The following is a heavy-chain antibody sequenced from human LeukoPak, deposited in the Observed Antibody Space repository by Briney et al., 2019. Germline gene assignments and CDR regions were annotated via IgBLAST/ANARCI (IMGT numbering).Heavy chain of an antibody. CDR2: ISGDGNSA. D-gene: IGHD3-10*01. CDR1: GFTFSRYW. CDR3: ATHKIYYGADF. Sequence: GGSLRLSCAASGFTFSRYWMHWVRQAPGKGLVWVSRISGDGNSAIYADSVKGRFTISRDNAKSTLYLQMNSLRADDTAVYYCATHKIYYGADFWGQGTLVTVSS. J-gene: IGHJ4*02. V-gene: IGHV3-74*01.